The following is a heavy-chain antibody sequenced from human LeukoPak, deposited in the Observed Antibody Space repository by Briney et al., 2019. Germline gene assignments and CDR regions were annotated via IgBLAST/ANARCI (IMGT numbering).Heavy chain of an antibody. Sequence: WASVKVSCKASGYTFTGYYMHWVRQAPGQGLEWMGWINPNSGGTNYAQKFQGRVTMTRDTSISTAYMELSRLRSDDKAVYYCARVGRDSSSWYGDSYYYYYMDVWGKGTTVTVSS. CDR3: ARVGRDSSSWYGDSYYYYYMDV. CDR2: INPNSGGT. CDR1: GYTFTGYY. V-gene: IGHV1-2*02. J-gene: IGHJ6*03. D-gene: IGHD6-13*01.